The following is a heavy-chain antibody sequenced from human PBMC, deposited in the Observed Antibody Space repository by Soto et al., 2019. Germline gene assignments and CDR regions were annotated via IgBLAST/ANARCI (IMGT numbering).Heavy chain of an antibody. CDR1: GGSFSGYY. J-gene: IGHJ6*02. Sequence: SETLSLTCAVYGGSFSGYYWSWIRQPPGKGLEWIGEINHSGSTNYNPSLKSRVTISVDTSKNQFSLKLSSVTAADTAVYYCARATRGWNYYGMDVWGQGTTVTVS. D-gene: IGHD6-19*01. CDR2: INHSGST. V-gene: IGHV4-34*01. CDR3: ARATRGWNYYGMDV.